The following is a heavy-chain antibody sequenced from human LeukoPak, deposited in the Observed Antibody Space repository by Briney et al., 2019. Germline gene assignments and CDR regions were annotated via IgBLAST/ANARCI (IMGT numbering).Heavy chain of an antibody. CDR2: IYSGGTT. Sequence: HPGGSLRLSCAASGFTVSSNYMSWVRWAPGKGLEWVSIIYSGGTTYYADSVKGRFTISRDNSKNTVYLQMNSLRGEDTAVYYCARHPTTVTPGRFDYWGQGTLVTVSS. CDR1: GFTVSSNY. J-gene: IGHJ4*02. CDR3: ARHPTTVTPGRFDY. D-gene: IGHD4-11*01. V-gene: IGHV3-53*01.